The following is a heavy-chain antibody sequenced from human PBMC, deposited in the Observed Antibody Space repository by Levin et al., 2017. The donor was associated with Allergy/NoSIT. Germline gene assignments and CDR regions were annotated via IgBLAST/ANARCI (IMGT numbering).Heavy chain of an antibody. Sequence: SETLSLTCTVSGGSIRSTLHYWGWIRQTPGKGLEWMGSIYYTGTTNYNPSLKSRVTISIDTSKNQFSLKLSSVTAADTSLYYCARLIYYYETSGYTFDFWGQGTMVTVSA. J-gene: IGHJ3*01. D-gene: IGHD3-22*01. CDR2: IYYTGTT. CDR3: ARLIYYYETSGYTFDF. V-gene: IGHV4-39*01. CDR1: GGSIRSTLHY.